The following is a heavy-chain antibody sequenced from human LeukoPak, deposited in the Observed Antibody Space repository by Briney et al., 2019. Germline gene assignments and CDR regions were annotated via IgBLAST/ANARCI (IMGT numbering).Heavy chain of an antibody. V-gene: IGHV4-34*01. D-gene: IGHD2-15*01. CDR1: GGSFSGYY. CDR2: INHSGST. J-gene: IGHJ3*02. Sequence: ETSETLSLTCAVYGGSFSGYYWSWIRQPPGKGLEWIGEINHSGSTNYNPSLKSRVTISVDTSKNQFPLKLSSVTAADTAVYYCASILDCSGGSCHDAFDIWGQGTMVTVPS. CDR3: ASILDCSGGSCHDAFDI.